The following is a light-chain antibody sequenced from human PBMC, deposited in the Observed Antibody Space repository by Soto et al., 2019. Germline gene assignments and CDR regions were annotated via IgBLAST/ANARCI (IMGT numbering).Light chain of an antibody. CDR1: NRDIGAYNL. Sequence: QSALTQPASVSGSLGQSITISCTGSNRDIGAYNLVSWYQQYPDTAPKLIIYEVRNRPSGVSYRFTGSRSGNTASLTISALQADDESTFYCSSYTTTSTLRFGGGTQLTVL. CDR3: SSYTTTSTLR. J-gene: IGLJ3*02. V-gene: IGLV2-14*01. CDR2: EVR.